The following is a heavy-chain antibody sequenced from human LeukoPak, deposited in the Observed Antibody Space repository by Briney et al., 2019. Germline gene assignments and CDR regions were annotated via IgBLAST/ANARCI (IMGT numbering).Heavy chain of an antibody. J-gene: IGHJ4*02. CDR3: ARLVLYSSSWPNFDY. CDR1: GYSFTSYW. D-gene: IGHD6-13*01. V-gene: IGHV5-51*01. CDR2: IYPGDSDT. Sequence: GESLKISCKGSGYSFTSYWIGWARQMPGKGLEWMGIIYPGDSDTRYSPSFQGQVTISADKSISTAYLQWSSLKASDTAMYYCARLVLYSSSWPNFDYWGQGTLVTVSS.